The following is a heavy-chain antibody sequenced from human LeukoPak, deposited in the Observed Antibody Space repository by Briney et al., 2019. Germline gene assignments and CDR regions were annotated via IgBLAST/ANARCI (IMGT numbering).Heavy chain of an antibody. CDR2: ISYDGSNK. J-gene: IGHJ4*02. V-gene: IGHV3-30*18. CDR1: GFTFSSYG. Sequence: PGGSLRSSGAASGFTFSSYGMHWVRQAPGKGLEWVAVISYDGSNKYYADPVKGRFTISRDNSKNTLYLQMNSLRAEDTAVYYCAKDMYSSSWYYFEYWGQGTLVTVSS. CDR3: AKDMYSSSWYYFEY. D-gene: IGHD6-13*01.